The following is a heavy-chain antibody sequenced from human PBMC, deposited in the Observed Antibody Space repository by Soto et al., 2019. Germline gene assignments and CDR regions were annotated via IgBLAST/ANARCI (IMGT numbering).Heavy chain of an antibody. Sequence: QVQLQESGPGLVKPSETLSLTCTVSGGSISTYYWSWIRQPPGKGLEWIGFIYYNGSTNYNPSLRSRVTISVDTSKTQFSLMLSSVTAADTAVYYCARDGDSSHYYNYMDVWGKGTTVTVS. V-gene: IGHV4-59*01. CDR1: GGSISTYY. CDR2: IYYNGST. CDR3: ARDGDSSHYYNYMDV. J-gene: IGHJ6*03.